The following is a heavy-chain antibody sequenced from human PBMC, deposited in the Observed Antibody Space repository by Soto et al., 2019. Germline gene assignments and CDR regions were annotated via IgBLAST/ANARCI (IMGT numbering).Heavy chain of an antibody. CDR3: ARYCNGGACYSASLDY. CDR2: ISYDGSKE. D-gene: IGHD2-15*01. J-gene: IGHJ4*02. V-gene: IGHV3-30*09. CDR1: PFTFRSYS. Sequence: GGSLRLSCAASPFTFRSYSMHWVRQAPGKGLEWVTSISYDGSKESYADSVKGRFAVSRDNSKNTLYLQMNSPRPEDTAVYYCARYCNGGACYSASLDYWGQGTRVTVSS.